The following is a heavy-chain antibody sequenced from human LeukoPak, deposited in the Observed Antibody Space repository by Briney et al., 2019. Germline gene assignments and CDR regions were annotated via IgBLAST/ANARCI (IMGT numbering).Heavy chain of an antibody. CDR1: GGTFSSYA. Sequence: SSVKVSCKASGGTFSSYAISWVRQAPGRGLEWMGGIIPIFGTANYAQKFQGRVTITTDESTSTAYMELSSLRSEDTAVYYCAGGDHYDSSGYWVPFDYWGQGTLVTASS. D-gene: IGHD3-22*01. V-gene: IGHV1-69*05. CDR2: IIPIFGTA. CDR3: AGGDHYDSSGYWVPFDY. J-gene: IGHJ4*02.